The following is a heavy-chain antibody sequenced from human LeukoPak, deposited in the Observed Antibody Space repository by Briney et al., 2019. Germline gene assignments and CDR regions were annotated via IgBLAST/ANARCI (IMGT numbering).Heavy chain of an antibody. V-gene: IGHV3-53*01. D-gene: IGHD5-18*01. Sequence: GGSLRLSCAASGFTVSINYMSWVRQAPGKGLEWVSVIHSGGSTYYADSVKGRFTISRDNSKNTLYLQMNGLRAEDTAVYYCARDGRGYRDYWGQGTLVTVSS. CDR3: ARDGRGYRDY. J-gene: IGHJ4*02. CDR1: GFTVSINY. CDR2: IHSGGST.